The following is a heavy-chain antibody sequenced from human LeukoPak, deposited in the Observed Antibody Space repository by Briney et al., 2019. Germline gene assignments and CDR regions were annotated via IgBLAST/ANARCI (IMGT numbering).Heavy chain of an antibody. CDR2: ISYDGSNK. CDR3: AREGTQDYGEAFDI. V-gene: IGHV3-30-3*01. J-gene: IGHJ3*02. Sequence: PGGSLKLSCAASGFTFSSSAMHGVRQAPGKGLEWVAVISYDGSNKYYADSVKGRFTISRDNSKNTLYLQMNSLRAGDTAVYYCAREGTQDYGEAFDIWGQGTMVTVSS. CDR1: GFTFSSSA. D-gene: IGHD4-17*01.